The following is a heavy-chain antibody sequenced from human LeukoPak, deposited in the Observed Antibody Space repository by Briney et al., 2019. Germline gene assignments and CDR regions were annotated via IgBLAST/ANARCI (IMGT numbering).Heavy chain of an antibody. CDR2: IYPGDSDP. V-gene: IGHV5-51*01. D-gene: IGHD2-15*01. Sequence: GESLKISCNGSGYSFTDYWIGWVRQMPGRGLEWMGIIYPGDSDPRYSPSFQGQVTISADKSISTAFLQWSSLKASDTAMYYCARRRYCSGGTCYGVDYWGQGTLVTVSS. J-gene: IGHJ4*02. CDR3: ARRRYCSGGTCYGVDY. CDR1: GYSFTDYW.